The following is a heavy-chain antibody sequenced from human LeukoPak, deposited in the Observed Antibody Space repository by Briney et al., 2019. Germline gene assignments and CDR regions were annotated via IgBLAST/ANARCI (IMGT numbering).Heavy chain of an antibody. D-gene: IGHD3-3*01. V-gene: IGHV4-30-4*01. CDR3: ARGSYDFWSGHATPFDY. CDR2: IYYSGST. J-gene: IGHJ4*02. CDR1: GGSISSGDYY. Sequence: SQTLSLTCTVSGGSISSGDYYWSWIRQPPGKGLEWIGYIYYSGSTYNNPSLKSRVTISVDTSKNQFSLKLSSVTAADTAVYYCARGSYDFWSGHATPFDYWGQGTLVTVSS.